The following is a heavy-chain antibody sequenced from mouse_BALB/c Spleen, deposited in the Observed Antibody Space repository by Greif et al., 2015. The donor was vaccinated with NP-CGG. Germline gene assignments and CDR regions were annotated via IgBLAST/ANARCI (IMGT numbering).Heavy chain of an antibody. CDR1: GYTFTSYW. CDR3: ARRVYYFDY. Sequence: VQLQQSGAEPAKPGASVKMSCKASGYTFTSYWMHWVKKRPGQGLEWIGYINPSTGYTEYNQKFKDKATLTADKSSSTAYMQLSSLTSEDSAVYYCARRVYYFDYWGQGTTLTVSS. V-gene: IGHV1-7*01. J-gene: IGHJ2*01. CDR2: INPSTGYT.